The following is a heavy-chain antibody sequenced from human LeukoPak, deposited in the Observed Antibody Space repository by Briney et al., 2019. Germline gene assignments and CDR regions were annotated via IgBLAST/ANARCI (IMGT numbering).Heavy chain of an antibody. CDR1: GYTFTSYY. CDR2: INPSGGST. V-gene: IGHV1-46*01. CDR3: ARDRVGATEFDY. Sequence: ASVKVSCKASGYTFTSYYMHWVRQAPGQGLEWMEIINPSGGSTSYAQKFQGRVTMTRDTSTSTVYMELSSLRSEDTAVYYCARDRVGATEFDYWGQGTLVTVSS. J-gene: IGHJ4*02. D-gene: IGHD1-26*01.